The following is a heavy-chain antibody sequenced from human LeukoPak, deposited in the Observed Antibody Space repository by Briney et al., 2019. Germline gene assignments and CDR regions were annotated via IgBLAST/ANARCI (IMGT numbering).Heavy chain of an antibody. CDR3: ARGSPRSRDAFDI. D-gene: IGHD3-16*02. CDR2: INHSGST. V-gene: IGHV4-34*01. J-gene: IGHJ3*02. CDR1: GGSFSGYY. Sequence: SETLSLTCAVYGGSFSGYYWSWIRRPPGKGLEWIGEINHSGSTNYNPSLKSRVTISVDTSKNQFSLKLSSVTAADTAVYYCARGSPRSRDAFDIWGQGTMVTVSS.